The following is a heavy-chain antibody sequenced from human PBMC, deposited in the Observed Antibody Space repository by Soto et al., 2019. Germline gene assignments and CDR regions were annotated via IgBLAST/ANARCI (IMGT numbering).Heavy chain of an antibody. J-gene: IGHJ5*02. CDR3: ARHTLVREIKDICWFDP. CDR1: AGSTSRISYY. V-gene: IGHV4-39*01. Sequence: SQTMPLTWSVSAGSTSRISYYWDWIRLPQGKGLDWIGSIYRSGYTYDNPSLKSRLTISVDTSTNQFSLKLSSVTAADTAVYYCARHTLVREIKDICWFDPWGHGTLVT. CDR2: IYRSGYT. D-gene: IGHD3-10*01.